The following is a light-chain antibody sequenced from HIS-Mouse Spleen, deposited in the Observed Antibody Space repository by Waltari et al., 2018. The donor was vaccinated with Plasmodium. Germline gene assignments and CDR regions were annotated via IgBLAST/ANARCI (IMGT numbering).Light chain of an antibody. CDR2: DNN. CDR3: GTWDSSLSAGVV. Sequence: QSVLTQPPSVSAAPGQKVTISCSGSSSNIGNNYVSWYQQHPGTAPKLLIYDNNKAPPGIPDLASGSKSGTSATLGITGLQTGDEADYYCGTWDSSLSAGVVFGGGTKLTVL. CDR1: SSNIGNNY. J-gene: IGLJ2*01. V-gene: IGLV1-51*01.